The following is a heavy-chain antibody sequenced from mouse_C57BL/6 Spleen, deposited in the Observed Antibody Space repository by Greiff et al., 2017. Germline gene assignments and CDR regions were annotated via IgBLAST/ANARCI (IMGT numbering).Heavy chain of an antibody. CDR2: IRYDGSN. J-gene: IGHJ3*01. Sequence: EVQVVESGPGLVKPSQSLSLTCSVTGYSITSGYYWNWIRQFPGNKQEWMGYIRYDGSNNYNQSLKNRISITRDTSKNQFFVKLNSVTTEDTATFYCARGNYRSYGFAYWGQGTLVTVSA. CDR1: GYSITSGYY. CDR3: ARGNYRSYGFAY. V-gene: IGHV3-6*01. D-gene: IGHD2-5*01.